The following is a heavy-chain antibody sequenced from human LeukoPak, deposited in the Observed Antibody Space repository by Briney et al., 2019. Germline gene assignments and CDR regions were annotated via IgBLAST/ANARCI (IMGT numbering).Heavy chain of an antibody. J-gene: IGHJ5*02. CDR1: GGSISSSSYY. Sequence: SETLSLTCTVSGGSISSSSYYWGWIRQPPGKGLEWIGSIYYSGSTYYNPSLKSRVTISVDTSKNQFSLKLSSVTAADTAVYYCARLRLSGGSFSVGWFDPWGQGIQVTVSS. D-gene: IGHD1-26*01. V-gene: IGHV4-39*07. CDR3: ARLRLSGGSFSVGWFDP. CDR2: IYYSGST.